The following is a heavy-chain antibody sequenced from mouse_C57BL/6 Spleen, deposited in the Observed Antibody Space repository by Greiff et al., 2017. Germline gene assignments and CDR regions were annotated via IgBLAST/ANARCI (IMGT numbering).Heavy chain of an antibody. CDR2: INYDGSST. D-gene: IGHD2-3*01. Sequence: EVMLVESEGGLVQPGSSMKLSCTASGFTFSDYYMAWVRQVPEKGLEWVANINYDGSSTYYLDSLKSRFILSRDNAKNILYLQMSSLKSEDTATYYCARERDDGYDYYAKDYWGQGTSVTVSS. CDR1: GFTFSDYY. V-gene: IGHV5-16*01. CDR3: ARERDDGYDYYAKDY. J-gene: IGHJ4*01.